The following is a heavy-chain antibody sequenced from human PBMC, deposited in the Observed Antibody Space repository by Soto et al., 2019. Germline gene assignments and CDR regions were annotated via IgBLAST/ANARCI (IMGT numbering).Heavy chain of an antibody. D-gene: IGHD1-26*01. Sequence: WGSLRLSCAVSGFTFISYWISCVRHAAVKWLEWVANINQDGGEKYYVDSVKGRFTISRDNAKNSLYLQMNSLRAEDTAVYYCARELIVGPAEYFQHWGQGTLVTVSS. CDR1: GFTFISYW. CDR2: INQDGGEK. CDR3: ARELIVGPAEYFQH. V-gene: IGHV3-7*01. J-gene: IGHJ1*01.